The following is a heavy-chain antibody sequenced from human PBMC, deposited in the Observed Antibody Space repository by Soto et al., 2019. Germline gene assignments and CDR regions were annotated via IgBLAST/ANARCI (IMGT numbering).Heavy chain of an antibody. CDR3: AKDREKRLAYYYYGMDV. D-gene: IGHD1-26*01. Sequence: PGGSLRLSCAASGFTFSSYGMHWVRQAPGKGLEWVAVISYDGSNKYYADSVKGRFTISRDNSKNTLYLQMNSLRAEDTAVYYCAKDREKRLAYYYYGMDVWGQGNTVTVSS. J-gene: IGHJ6*02. V-gene: IGHV3-30*18. CDR2: ISYDGSNK. CDR1: GFTFSSYG.